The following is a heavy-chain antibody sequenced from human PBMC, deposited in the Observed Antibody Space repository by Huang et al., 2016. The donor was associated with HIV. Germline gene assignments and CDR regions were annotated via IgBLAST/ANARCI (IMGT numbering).Heavy chain of an antibody. CDR1: GGSFRGSY. CDR2: INHSGST. CDR3: ARERMMSWLDDHDAFDI. J-gene: IGHJ3*02. Sequence: QVQLQQWGAGLLKPSETLSLTCAVYGGSFRGSYWSWIRQSPGKGLEWIGEINHSGSTNYTPSLTSRLTISVDTSKNQFSLKLSSVTAADTAVYYCARERMMSWLDDHDAFDIWGQGTMVTVSS. V-gene: IGHV4-34*01. D-gene: IGHD1-1*01.